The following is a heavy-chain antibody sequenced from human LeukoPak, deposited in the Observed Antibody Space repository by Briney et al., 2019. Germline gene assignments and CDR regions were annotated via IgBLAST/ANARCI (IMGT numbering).Heavy chain of an antibody. V-gene: IGHV3-53*01. J-gene: IGHJ4*02. CDR1: GYTVSSNY. CDR2: IYSSGNT. D-gene: IGHD3-10*01. CDR3: ARGGPRVGELLGH. Sequence: GGSLRLSCAASGYTVSSNYMSWVRQAPGKGLEWVSVIYSSGNTYYADSVKGRFTVSRDKSKNTVYLQINSLRAEDTAVYYCARGGPRVGELLGHWGQGTLVTVSS.